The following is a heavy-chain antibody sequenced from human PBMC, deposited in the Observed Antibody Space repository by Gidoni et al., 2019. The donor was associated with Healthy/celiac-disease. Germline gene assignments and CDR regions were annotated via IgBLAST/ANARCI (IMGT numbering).Heavy chain of an antibody. CDR1: GYTFTSYG. CDR3: ARDLATYCSGGSCYGEYFDY. Sequence: QVQLVQSGAEVKKPGASVTVSCKASGYTFTSYGISWVRQAPGQGLEWMGWISAYNGNTNYAQKLQGRVTMTTDTSTSTAYMELRSLRSDDTAVYYCARDLATYCSGGSCYGEYFDYWGQGTLVTVSS. J-gene: IGHJ4*02. D-gene: IGHD2-15*01. V-gene: IGHV1-18*01. CDR2: ISAYNGNT.